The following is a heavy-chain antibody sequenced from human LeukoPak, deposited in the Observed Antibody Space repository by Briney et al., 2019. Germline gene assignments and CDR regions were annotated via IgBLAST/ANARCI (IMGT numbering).Heavy chain of an antibody. CDR2: INSDGSTT. J-gene: IGHJ4*02. CDR1: GFTLSSYW. D-gene: IGHD3-10*01. V-gene: IGHV3-74*01. CDR3: IYYGSGSYYKYYFDY. Sequence: GGSLRLSCAASGFTLSSYWMHWVRQAPGKGLVWVSRINSDGSTTSYAGSVKSRFTISRDNAKNTLYLQMNSLRAEDTAVYYCIYYGSGSYYKYYFDYWGQGTLVTVSS.